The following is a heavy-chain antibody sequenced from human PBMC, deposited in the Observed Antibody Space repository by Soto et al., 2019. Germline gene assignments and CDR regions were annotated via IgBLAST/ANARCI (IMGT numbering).Heavy chain of an antibody. V-gene: IGHV4-31*03. CDR1: GASISSGGYY. Sequence: QVHLQESGPGLLKPSQTLSLTCTVSGASISSGGYYWTWIRQHPGKGLEWIGYMYYSGSTYSNPSPKSRVTRPVDTSKNQSSLKLSTVTSADTAVYYCAGAPLNWGQATLVTVSS. J-gene: IGHJ4*02. CDR3: AGAPLN. CDR2: MYYSGST.